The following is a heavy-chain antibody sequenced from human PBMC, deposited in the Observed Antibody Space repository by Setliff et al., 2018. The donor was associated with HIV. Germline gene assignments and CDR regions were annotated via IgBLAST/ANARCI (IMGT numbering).Heavy chain of an antibody. CDR3: ARVGPESLPYTWDDEADTFDI. D-gene: IGHD1-1*01. V-gene: IGHV1-18*01. CDR2: ITGYNGNT. Sequence: ASVKVSCKASGYIFTNYGISWVRQAPGQGLEWMGWITGYNGNTNYAEKFQERVTMTIDTSTSTAYLELRSLRSDDTAVYYCARVGPESLPYTWDDEADTFDIWGQGTMVTVSS. CDR1: GYIFTNYG. J-gene: IGHJ3*02.